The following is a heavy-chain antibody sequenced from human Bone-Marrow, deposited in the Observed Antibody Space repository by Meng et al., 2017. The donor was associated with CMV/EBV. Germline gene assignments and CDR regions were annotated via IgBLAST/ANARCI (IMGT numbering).Heavy chain of an antibody. J-gene: IGHJ6*02. Sequence: SVKVSCKASGGTFSSYAISWVRQAPGQGLEWMGGIIPILGIANYAQKFQGRVTITADKSTSTAYMELSSLRSEDTAVYYCARPADVVVPAARRSYYYYYGMDVWGQGTTVTVYS. CDR2: IIPILGIA. CDR3: ARPADVVVPAARRSYYYYYGMDV. D-gene: IGHD2-2*01. CDR1: GGTFSSYA. V-gene: IGHV1-69*10.